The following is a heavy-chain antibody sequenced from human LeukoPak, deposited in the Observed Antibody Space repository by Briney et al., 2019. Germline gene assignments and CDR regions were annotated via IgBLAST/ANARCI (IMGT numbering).Heavy chain of an antibody. CDR2: ISSSSSYI. CDR1: GFTFSSYT. D-gene: IGHD6-19*01. V-gene: IGHV3-21*01. CDR3: ARGIAVAGHYYYMDV. J-gene: IGHJ6*03. Sequence: PGGSLRLSCAASGFTFSSYTMNWVRQAPGKGLEWVSSISSSSSYIYYADSVKGRFTISRDNAKNSLYLQMNSLRAEDTAVCYCARGIAVAGHYYYMDVWGKGTTVTVSS.